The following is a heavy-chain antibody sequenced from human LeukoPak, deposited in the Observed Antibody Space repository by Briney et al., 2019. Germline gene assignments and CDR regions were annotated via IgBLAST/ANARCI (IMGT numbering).Heavy chain of an antibody. Sequence: ASVKVSCKASGYTFTSYGITWWRQAPGQGLEWMGWISAYNGNTNYAQKVQGGVTMTTDTSTSTAYMELRSLRSDDTAVYYCARGGYDYLWGSSPDAFDIWGQETMVTVSS. J-gene: IGHJ3*02. CDR1: GYTFTSYG. CDR3: ARGGYDYLWGSSPDAFDI. D-gene: IGHD3-16*01. V-gene: IGHV1-18*01. CDR2: ISAYNGNT.